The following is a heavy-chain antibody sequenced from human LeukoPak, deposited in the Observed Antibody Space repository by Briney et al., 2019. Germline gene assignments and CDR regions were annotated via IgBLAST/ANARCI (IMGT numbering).Heavy chain of an antibody. CDR2: ISYDGSNK. V-gene: IGHV3-30-3*01. CDR1: GFTFSSYA. J-gene: IGHJ4*02. Sequence: PGGSLRLSCAASGFTFSSYAMHWVRQAPGKGLEWVAVISYDGSNKYYADSVKGPFTISRDNSKNTLYLQMNSLRAEDTAVYYCARVRAYQLPVDYWGQGTLVTVSS. D-gene: IGHD2-2*01. CDR3: ARVRAYQLPVDY.